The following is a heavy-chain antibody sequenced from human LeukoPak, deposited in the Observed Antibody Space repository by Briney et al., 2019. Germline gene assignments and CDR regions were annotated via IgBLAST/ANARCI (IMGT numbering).Heavy chain of an antibody. V-gene: IGHV1-2*02. CDR1: GYTFTGYY. CDR3: ARVQGRQLVFFDP. D-gene: IGHD6-6*01. CDR2: INPNSGGT. J-gene: IGHJ5*02. Sequence: ASVKVSCKASGYTFTGYYMHWVRQAPGQGLEWMGWINPNSGGTNYAQKFQGRVTMTRDTSISTAYMELSRLRSDDTAVYYCARVQGRQLVFFDPWGQGTLVTVSS.